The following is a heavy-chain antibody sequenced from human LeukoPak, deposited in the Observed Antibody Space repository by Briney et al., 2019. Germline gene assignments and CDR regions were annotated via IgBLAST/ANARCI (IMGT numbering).Heavy chain of an antibody. V-gene: IGHV3-53*01. J-gene: IGHJ6*02. D-gene: IGHD2-15*01. CDR3: ARGRGLDV. CDR1: GFIVSANY. Sequence: GGSLRLSCAASGFIVSANYMSWVRQTPGKGLEWVSIFYSGGATFYVDSVKGRFTISGDNSKNMLYLQMNSLRAEDTAVYYCARGRGLDVWGQGTTVTVSS. CDR2: FYSGGAT.